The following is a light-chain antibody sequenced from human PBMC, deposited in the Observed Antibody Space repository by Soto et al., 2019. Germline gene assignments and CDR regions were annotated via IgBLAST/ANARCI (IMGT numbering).Light chain of an antibody. Sequence: IVMTQSPATLSVSPGERATLSCRASQTVSSDLAWYQQKPGQAPRLLMYGASTRAAGVPARFSGSGSGTAFTLTISSLESEDFGVSFCQQYNNWPQYTFGQGTKVDIK. CDR2: GAS. CDR1: QTVSSD. V-gene: IGKV3-15*01. CDR3: QQYNNWPQYT. J-gene: IGKJ2*01.